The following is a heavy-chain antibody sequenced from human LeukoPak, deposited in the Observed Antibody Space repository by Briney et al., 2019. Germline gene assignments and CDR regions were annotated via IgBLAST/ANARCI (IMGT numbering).Heavy chain of an antibody. CDR3: LGGYYYSYMDV. CDR1: GFTFDDYA. J-gene: IGHJ6*03. Sequence: GGSLRLSCAASGFTFDDYAMHWVRQAPGKGLVWGSRIDSDGSSTNYADSVKGRFTISRDNAKNTLYLQMNSLRAEDTAVYYCLGGYYYSYMDVWGKGTTVTISS. CDR2: IDSDGSST. D-gene: IGHD3-16*01. V-gene: IGHV3-74*01.